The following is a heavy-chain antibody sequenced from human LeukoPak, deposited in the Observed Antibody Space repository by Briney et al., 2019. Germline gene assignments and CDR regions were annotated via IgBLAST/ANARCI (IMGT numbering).Heavy chain of an antibody. J-gene: IGHJ5*02. CDR2: INHSGST. CDR1: GESFSAYS. V-gene: IGHV4-34*01. CDR3: ARGEEGGYTYGYWFDP. Sequence: SETLSLTCAVYGESFSAYSWSWIRQPPGKGLECIGDINHSGSTNYNPSLKSRVTISLDTSKNQFPLKLSSVAAADTAVYYCARGEEGGYTYGYWFDPWGQGTLVTVSS. D-gene: IGHD5-18*01.